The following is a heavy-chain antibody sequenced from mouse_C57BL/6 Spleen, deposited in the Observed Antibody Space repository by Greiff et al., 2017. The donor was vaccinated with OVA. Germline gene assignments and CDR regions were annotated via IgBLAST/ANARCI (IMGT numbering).Heavy chain of an antibody. Sequence: VQLQQSGAELARPGASVKLSCKASGYTFTSYGISWVKQRTGQGLEWIGEIYPRSGNTYYNEKFKGKATLTADKSSSTAYMELRSLTSEDSAVCFCARGREGGFAYWGQGTLVTVSA. CDR2: IYPRSGNT. V-gene: IGHV1-81*01. CDR1: GYTFTSYG. CDR3: ARGREGGFAY. J-gene: IGHJ3*01.